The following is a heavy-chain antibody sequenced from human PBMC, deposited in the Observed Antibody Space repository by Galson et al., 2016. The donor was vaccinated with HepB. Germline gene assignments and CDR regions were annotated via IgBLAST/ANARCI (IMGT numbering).Heavy chain of an antibody. Sequence: SLRLSCAASGFTFSNYVMHWVRQAPGKGLEWVAVIWNDGSRRYYADSVKGRLTISRDNSKNTVFLQMNRLRAEDTAMYYCAKDQVATRPPYDWFFDLWGRGTLVTVSS. J-gene: IGHJ2*01. CDR2: IWNDGSRR. D-gene: IGHD5-24*01. CDR3: AKDQVATRPPYDWFFDL. CDR1: GFTFSNYV. V-gene: IGHV3-33*06.